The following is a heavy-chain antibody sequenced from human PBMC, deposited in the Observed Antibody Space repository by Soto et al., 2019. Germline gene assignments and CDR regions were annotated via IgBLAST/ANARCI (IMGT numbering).Heavy chain of an antibody. CDR1: GGSISSGGYY. J-gene: IGHJ4*02. Sequence: SETLSLTCTVAGGSISSGGYYGSRIRQPPGKGLEWIGYIYYSGSTKYNPSLKSRVTMSVDTSKNQFSLELSSVTAADTAVYYCASLYTSSRGFDCWGQGTLVTVSS. V-gene: IGHV4-61*08. D-gene: IGHD6-13*01. CDR3: ASLYTSSRGFDC. CDR2: IYYSGST.